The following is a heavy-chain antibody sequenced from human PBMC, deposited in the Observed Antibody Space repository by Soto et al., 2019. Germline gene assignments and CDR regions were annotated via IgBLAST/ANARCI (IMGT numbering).Heavy chain of an antibody. CDR1: GGTFGSAA. V-gene: IGHV1-69*06. CDR3: ARDRTDSGYYTNWLDP. J-gene: IGHJ5*02. CDR2: IIPIFGTT. D-gene: IGHD3-22*01. Sequence: SVKASCKASGGTFGSAAITWERQAPGQGLEWVGRIIPIFGTTNYAQNLQGRVTISADKSTLTSYMELHSLTSDDTALYYCARDRTDSGYYTNWLDPWGQGTQVTVS.